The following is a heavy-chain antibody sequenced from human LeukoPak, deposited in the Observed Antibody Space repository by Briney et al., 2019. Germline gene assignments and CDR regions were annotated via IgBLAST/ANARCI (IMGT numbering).Heavy chain of an antibody. CDR3: ARVGYSHFDY. Sequence: SETLSLTCAVYGGSFSGYYWSWIRQPPGKGLEWIGEINHSGSTNYNPSLKSRVTISVDTSKNQFSLKLSSVTAADTAVYYCARVGYSHFDYWGQGTLVTVSS. CDR1: GGSFSGYY. CDR2: INHSGST. D-gene: IGHD5-24*01. V-gene: IGHV4-34*01. J-gene: IGHJ4*02.